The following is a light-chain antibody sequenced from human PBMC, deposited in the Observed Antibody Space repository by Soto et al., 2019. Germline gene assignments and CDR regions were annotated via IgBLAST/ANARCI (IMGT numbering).Light chain of an antibody. Sequence: DIVMTQSPESLAVSLGERATIKCNSSQSVLYSSNSKNYLAWHQQKPGQPPKMLIYWASTRKSGVPDRFSGSVSGTDFTLTISSLQAEDVAVYYCQQHYTTPWTFGQGNRVELK. J-gene: IGKJ1*01. CDR1: QSVLYSSNSKNY. CDR2: WAS. CDR3: QQHYTTPWT. V-gene: IGKV4-1*01.